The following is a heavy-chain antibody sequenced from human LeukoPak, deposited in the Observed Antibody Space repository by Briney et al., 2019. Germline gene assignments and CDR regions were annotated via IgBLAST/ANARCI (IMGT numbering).Heavy chain of an antibody. J-gene: IGHJ6*03. D-gene: IGHD5-12*01. CDR1: GFTFSSYE. CDR3: ARDIVATGSLYYYYYMDV. CDR2: ISSSGSTV. V-gene: IGHV3-48*03. Sequence: TGGSLRLSCAASGFTFSSYEMNWVRQAPGEGLEWVSYISSSGSTVYYADSLKGRFTISRDNAKNSLYLQMNSLRAEDTAVYYCARDIVATGSLYYYYYMDVWGKGTTVTVSS.